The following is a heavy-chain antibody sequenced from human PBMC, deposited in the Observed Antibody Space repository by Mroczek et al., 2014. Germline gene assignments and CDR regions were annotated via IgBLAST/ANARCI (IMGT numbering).Heavy chain of an antibody. D-gene: IGHD2-8*02. Sequence: QVQLQESGPGLVKPSQTLSLTCTVSGGSISSGSYYWSWIRQPAGKGLEWIGRIYTSGSTNYNPSLKSRATMSVDTSKNQFSLKLSSVTAADTAVYYCARFPRLDWWLNDFDYWGQGTLVTVSS. J-gene: IGHJ4*02. CDR3: ARFPRLDWWLNDFDY. V-gene: IGHV4-61*02. CDR2: IYTSGST. CDR1: GGSISSGSYY.